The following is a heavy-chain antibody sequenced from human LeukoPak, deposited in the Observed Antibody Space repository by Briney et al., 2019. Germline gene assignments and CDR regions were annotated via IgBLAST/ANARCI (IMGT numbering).Heavy chain of an antibody. D-gene: IGHD2-2*01. CDR2: IYTSGST. V-gene: IGHV4-61*02. CDR3: ARVVPAATDYYYYGMDV. CDR1: GGSISSGSYY. Sequence: SQTLSLTCTVSGGSISSGSYYWSWIRRPAGKGLEWIGRIYTSGSTNYNPSLKSRVTISVDTSKNQFSLKLSSVTAADTAVYYCARVVPAATDYYYYGMDVWGQGTTVTVSS. J-gene: IGHJ6*02.